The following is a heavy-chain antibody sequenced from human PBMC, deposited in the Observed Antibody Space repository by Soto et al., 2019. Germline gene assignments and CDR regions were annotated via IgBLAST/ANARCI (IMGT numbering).Heavy chain of an antibody. V-gene: IGHV3-48*01. CDR1: GFTFSSYG. CDR2: ITSISSTI. D-gene: IGHD3-10*01. Sequence: HPGGYLRLSCAASGFTFSSYGMHWVRQAPGKGPEWVSYITSISSTINYADSVKGRFTISRDNSKNTLYLQMNSLRAEDTAVYYCAKAYGDYFYYYMDVWGKGTTVTVSS. J-gene: IGHJ6*03. CDR3: AKAYGDYFYYYMDV.